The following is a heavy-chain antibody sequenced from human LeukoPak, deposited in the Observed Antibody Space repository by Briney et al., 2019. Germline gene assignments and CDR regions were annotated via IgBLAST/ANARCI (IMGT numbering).Heavy chain of an antibody. J-gene: IGHJ4*02. Sequence: SETLSLTCAVYGGSFSGYYWSWIRQPPGKGLEWIGEINHSGSTNYNPSLKSRVTISVDTSKNQFPLKLSSVTAADTAVYYCARASPRGEMATIVLGYWGQGTLVTVSS. CDR3: ARASPRGEMATIVLGY. CDR1: GGSFSGYY. D-gene: IGHD5-24*01. CDR2: INHSGST. V-gene: IGHV4-34*01.